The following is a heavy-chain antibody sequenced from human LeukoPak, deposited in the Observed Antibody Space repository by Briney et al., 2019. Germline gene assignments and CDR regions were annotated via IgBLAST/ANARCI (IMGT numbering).Heavy chain of an antibody. CDR3: ARGDYYGSGSYPPPY. V-gene: IGHV1-69*13. Sequence: SVKVSFKASGGTFSSYAISWVRQAPGQGLERMGGIIPIFGTANYAQKFQGRVTITADESTSTAYMELSSLRSEDTAVYYCARGDYYGSGSYPPPYWGQGTLVTVSS. CDR2: IIPIFGTA. J-gene: IGHJ4*02. CDR1: GGTFSSYA. D-gene: IGHD3-10*01.